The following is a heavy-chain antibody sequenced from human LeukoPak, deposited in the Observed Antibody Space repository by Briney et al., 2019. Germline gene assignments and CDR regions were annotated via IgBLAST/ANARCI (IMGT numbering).Heavy chain of an antibody. J-gene: IGHJ4*02. V-gene: IGHV3-23*01. CDR1: GFTFSSYA. CDR3: AKGDRVKVVVPGAETY. Sequence: PGGSLRLSCAASGFTFSSYAMSWVRQAPGKGLEWVSAISGSGGSTYYADSVKGRFTLSRDNSKNTLYLQMNSLRVEDTAVYYCAKGDRVKVVVPGAETYWGQGTLVTVSS. D-gene: IGHD2-2*01. CDR2: ISGSGGST.